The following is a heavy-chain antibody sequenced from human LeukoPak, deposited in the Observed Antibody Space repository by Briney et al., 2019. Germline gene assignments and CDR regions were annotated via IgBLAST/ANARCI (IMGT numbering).Heavy chain of an antibody. CDR1: GFTFNNYA. CDR2: ISGSGGGT. Sequence: PGGSLRLSCVGSGFTFNNYAMSWVRQAPGKGLEWVSAISGSGGGTYYADSVKGRFTISRDNSKNTLYLQMNSLRAEDTAVYYCAKDGRVRYYYDSSGYYPNYFDYWGQGTLVTVSS. D-gene: IGHD3-22*01. CDR3: AKDGRVRYYYDSSGYYPNYFDY. V-gene: IGHV3-23*01. J-gene: IGHJ4*02.